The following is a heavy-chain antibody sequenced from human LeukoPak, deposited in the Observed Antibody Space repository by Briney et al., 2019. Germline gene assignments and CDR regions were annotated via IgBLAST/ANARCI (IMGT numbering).Heavy chain of an antibody. CDR1: GFTFSSYA. D-gene: IGHD6-13*01. CDR3: TTYSTSWFFDY. V-gene: IGHV3-23*01. Sequence: SGGSLRLSCAASGFTFSSYAMSWVRHGPGKGLEWVSSITGSGGDTYYRDSVKGRFTISRDNSKNTLYLQMSSLRAEDTAVYYCTTYSTSWFFDYWGRGTLVTVSS. J-gene: IGHJ4*02. CDR2: ITGSGGDT.